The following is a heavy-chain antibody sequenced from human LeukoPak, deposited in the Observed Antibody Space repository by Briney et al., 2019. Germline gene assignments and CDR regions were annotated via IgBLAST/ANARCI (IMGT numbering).Heavy chain of an antibody. Sequence: SETLSLTCTVSGGSISSSSYYWGWIRQPPGKGLEWIGSIYYSGSTYYNPSLKSRVTISVDTSKNQFSLKLSSVTAADTAVYYCARDSRRITPQFGPWGQGTLVTVSS. D-gene: IGHD2-15*01. CDR3: ARDSRRITPQFGP. CDR1: GGSISSSSYY. J-gene: IGHJ5*02. CDR2: IYYSGST. V-gene: IGHV4-39*07.